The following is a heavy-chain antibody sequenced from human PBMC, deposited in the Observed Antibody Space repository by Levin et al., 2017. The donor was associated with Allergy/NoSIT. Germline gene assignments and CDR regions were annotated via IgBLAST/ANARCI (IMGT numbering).Heavy chain of an antibody. CDR3: ARAPNVDCSSTSCYARPFDY. CDR1: GFTFSTHW. J-gene: IGHJ4*02. Sequence: GASVKVSCAASGFTFSTHWMHWVRQVPGKGLVWVSHISSDGSSTHYTDSVKGRFTVSRDNAKNTLYLQMNSLRAEDTAVYHCARAPNVDCSSTSCYARPFDYWGQGALVTVSS. CDR2: ISSDGSST. V-gene: IGHV3-74*01. D-gene: IGHD2-2*01.